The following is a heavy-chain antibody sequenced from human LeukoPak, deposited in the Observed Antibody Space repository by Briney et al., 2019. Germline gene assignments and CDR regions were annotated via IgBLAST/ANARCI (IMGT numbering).Heavy chain of an antibody. D-gene: IGHD4-23*01. V-gene: IGHV4-61*02. J-gene: IGHJ6*02. CDR3: ARAPTIRGGNPSRVRGMDV. Sequence: PSQTLSLTCTVSGGSISSGSYYWSWIRQPAGTGLEWIGRIYTSGSTNYNPSLKSRVTISVDTSKNQFSLKLSSVTAADTAVYYCARAPTIRGGNPSRVRGMDVWGQGTTVTVS. CDR1: GGSISSGSYY. CDR2: IYTSGST.